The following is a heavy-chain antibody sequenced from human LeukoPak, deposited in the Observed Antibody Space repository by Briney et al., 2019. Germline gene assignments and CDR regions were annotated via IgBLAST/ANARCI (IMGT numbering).Heavy chain of an antibody. V-gene: IGHV1-18*01. Sequence: ASVKVSCKASGYTFTSYGISWMRQAPGQGLEWMGWISAYNGNTNYAQKLQGRVTMTTDTSTSTAYMELRSLRSDDTAVCYCARNDDIVLMVPLDYWGQGTLVTVSS. CDR3: ARNDDIVLMVPLDY. CDR1: GYTFTSYG. J-gene: IGHJ4*02. CDR2: ISAYNGNT. D-gene: IGHD2-8*01.